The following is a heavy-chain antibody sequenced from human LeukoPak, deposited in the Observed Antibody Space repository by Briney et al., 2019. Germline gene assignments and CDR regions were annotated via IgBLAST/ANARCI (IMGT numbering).Heavy chain of an antibody. V-gene: IGHV1-18*01. CDR1: GYTFTSYA. J-gene: IGHJ4*02. Sequence: ASVKVSCKASGYTFTSYAMNWVRQAPGQGLEWMGWISAYNGNTNYAQKLQGRVTMTTDTSTSTAYMELRSLRSDDTAVYYCARSVGSGWYDYFDYWGQGTLVTVSS. CDR2: ISAYNGNT. CDR3: ARSVGSGWYDYFDY. D-gene: IGHD6-19*01.